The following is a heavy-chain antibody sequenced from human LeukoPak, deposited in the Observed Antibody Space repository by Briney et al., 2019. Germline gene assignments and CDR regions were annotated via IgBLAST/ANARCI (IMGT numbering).Heavy chain of an antibody. D-gene: IGHD3-10*01. CDR1: GFTFSSYS. Sequence: GGSLRLSCAASGFTFSSYSMNWVRQAPGKGLEWVSSISSSSSYIYYADSVKGRFTISRDNAKNSLYLQMNSLRAEDTAVYYCARDRILWFGDPQAFDYWGQGTLVTVSS. CDR2: ISSSSSYI. V-gene: IGHV3-21*01. CDR3: ARDRILWFGDPQAFDY. J-gene: IGHJ4*02.